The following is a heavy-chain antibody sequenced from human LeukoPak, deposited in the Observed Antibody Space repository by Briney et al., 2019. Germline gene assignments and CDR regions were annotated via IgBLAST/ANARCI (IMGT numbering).Heavy chain of an antibody. CDR1: GGSISSSSYY. Sequence: SETLSLTCTVSGGSISSSSYYWGWIRQPPGKGLEWIGSIYYSGSTYYNPSLKSRVTISVDTSKNQFSLKLSSVTAADTAVYYCARDLGVGYRNLDYWGQGTLVTVSS. D-gene: IGHD3-16*01. CDR3: ARDLGVGYRNLDY. CDR2: IYYSGST. V-gene: IGHV4-39*07. J-gene: IGHJ4*02.